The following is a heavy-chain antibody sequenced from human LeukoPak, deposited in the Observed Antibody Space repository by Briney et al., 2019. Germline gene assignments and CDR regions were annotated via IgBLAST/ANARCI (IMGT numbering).Heavy chain of an antibody. D-gene: IGHD4-11*01. Sequence: GGSLRLSCAASGFTFSNYAMSWVRQAPGKGLEWVSAISGSGGSTYYADSVKGRFTISRDNSKNTLYLQMNSLRAEDTAVYYCAKDLQQSDYYYYGMDVWGQGTTVTVSS. V-gene: IGHV3-23*01. J-gene: IGHJ6*02. CDR2: ISGSGGST. CDR1: GFTFSNYA. CDR3: AKDLQQSDYYYYGMDV.